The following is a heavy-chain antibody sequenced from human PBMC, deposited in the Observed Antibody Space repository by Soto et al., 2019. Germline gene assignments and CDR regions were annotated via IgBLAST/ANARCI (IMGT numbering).Heavy chain of an antibody. CDR1: GGSISSNSYY. J-gene: IGHJ5*02. Sequence: SETLSLTCTVSGGSISSNSYYWDWIRQPPGKGLEWIGSLFYSGATYHNPSLQSRVTISVDTSKNQFSLHLSSVTAADTAMYYCATLKGFLEWFHWFDPWGQGTLVTVSS. V-gene: IGHV4-39*01. D-gene: IGHD3-3*01. CDR3: ATLKGFLEWFHWFDP. CDR2: LFYSGAT.